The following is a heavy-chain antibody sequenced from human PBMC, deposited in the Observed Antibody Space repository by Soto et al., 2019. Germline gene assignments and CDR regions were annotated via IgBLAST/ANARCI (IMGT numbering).Heavy chain of an antibody. Sequence: QVQLVEYGGGVVQPGGSLRLSCAASAFTFSRHWMHWVRQAPGKGLQWVGVIWSDGSNQRYAESVKGRFTISRDNSKNTLYLQMNSLRAEDTAVYYCARERTFGENNHNYMDVWGTGITVTVSS. V-gene: IGHV3-33*01. CDR1: AFTFSRHW. J-gene: IGHJ6*03. CDR3: ARERTFGENNHNYMDV. D-gene: IGHD3-10*01. CDR2: IWSDGSNQ.